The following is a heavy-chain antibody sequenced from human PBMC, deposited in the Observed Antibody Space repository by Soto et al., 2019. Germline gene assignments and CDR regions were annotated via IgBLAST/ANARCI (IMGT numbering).Heavy chain of an antibody. D-gene: IGHD4-17*01. J-gene: IGHJ4*02. CDR3: GALNYGGDDC. Sequence: QVQLVESGGGVVQPGRSLRLSCAASGLPFSSYGMHWVRQAPGKGLECVAIIPHDGSYKYHVDSVKGRFTISRDNSKNTLYLQMDSLRPEDTAVYYCGALNYGGDDCWGQGTLVTDSS. CDR2: IPHDGSYK. CDR1: GLPFSSYG. V-gene: IGHV3-30*03.